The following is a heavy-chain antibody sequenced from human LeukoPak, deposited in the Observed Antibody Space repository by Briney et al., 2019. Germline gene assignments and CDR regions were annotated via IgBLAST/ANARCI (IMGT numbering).Heavy chain of an antibody. V-gene: IGHV3-7*04. CDR3: ARLRAAQTYDC. D-gene: IGHD6-13*01. CDR2: IRQDGNEK. Sequence: GGSLRLSGAGAGFTLSNYWMSWVRQAPGKGLEWVANIRQDGNEKYYVDSVKGRFTISRDNPKNSLYLQMNSLRAEDTAIYYCARLRAAQTYDCWGQGTLVTVSS. CDR1: GFTLSNYW. J-gene: IGHJ4*02.